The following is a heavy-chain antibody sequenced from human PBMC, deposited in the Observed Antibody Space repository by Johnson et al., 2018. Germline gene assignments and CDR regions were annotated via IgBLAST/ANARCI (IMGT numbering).Heavy chain of an antibody. CDR2: ISWNSGSI. Sequence: VQLVQSGGGVVQXGRSXRLXCAASGFTFDDYAMHWVRQAPGKGLEWVSGISWNSGSIGYADAVKGRLPISRDNAKNSLYLQMNSLRAEDTALYYCAKDTQYYYDSSGNAFDIWGQGTMVTVSS. CDR3: AKDTQYYYDSSGNAFDI. D-gene: IGHD3-22*01. V-gene: IGHV3-9*01. J-gene: IGHJ3*02. CDR1: GFTFDDYA.